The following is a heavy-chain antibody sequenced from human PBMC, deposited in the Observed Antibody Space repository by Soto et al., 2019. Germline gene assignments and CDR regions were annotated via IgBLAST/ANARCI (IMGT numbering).Heavy chain of an antibody. V-gene: IGHV3-33*01. D-gene: IGHD3-22*01. J-gene: IGHJ4*02. CDR2: IWYDGSNK. CDR1: GFTFSSYG. Sequence: PGGSLRLSCAASGFTFSSYGMHWVRQAPGKGLEWVAVIWYDGSNKYYADSVKGRFTISRDNSKNTLYLQMNSLRAEDTAVYYCARYYYDSSGYLDWGQGTLVTVSS. CDR3: ARYYYDSSGYLD.